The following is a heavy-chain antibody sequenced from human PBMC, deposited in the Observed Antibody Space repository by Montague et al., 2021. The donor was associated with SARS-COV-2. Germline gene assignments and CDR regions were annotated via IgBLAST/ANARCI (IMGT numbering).Heavy chain of an antibody. V-gene: IGHV3-30-3*01. CDR2: ISYDAINK. CDR3: AIDPDDYFDYDAFDI. D-gene: IGHD4-17*01. J-gene: IGHJ3*02. CDR1: GFTFSSYA. Sequence: SLRLSCAASGFTFSSYAMHWVRQAPGKGLEWVAVISYDAINKYYADSLKGPLTISRDNSKNTLYLHMNSLRAEDTAVYYCAIDPDDYFDYDAFDIWGQGTLVTVSS.